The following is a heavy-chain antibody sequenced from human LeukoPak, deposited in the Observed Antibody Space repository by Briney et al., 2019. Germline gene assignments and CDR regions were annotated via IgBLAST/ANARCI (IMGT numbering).Heavy chain of an antibody. V-gene: IGHV4-59*01. CDR2: IYYSGTT. CDR3: ARLAGTTGLDY. D-gene: IGHD1-1*01. Sequence: PSETLSLTCTVSGGSISGYYWSWIRQPPGKGLEWIGYIYYSGTTNYNPSLKSRVTISVDTSKNQVSLKLTSVTAADSAVYYCARLAGTTGLDYWGQGTLVTVSS. J-gene: IGHJ4*02. CDR1: GGSISGYY.